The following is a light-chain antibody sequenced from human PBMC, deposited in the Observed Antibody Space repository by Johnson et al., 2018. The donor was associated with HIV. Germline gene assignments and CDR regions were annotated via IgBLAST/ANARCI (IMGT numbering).Light chain of an antibody. CDR1: SSNIGNNY. J-gene: IGLJ1*01. V-gene: IGLV1-51*01. CDR2: ETN. Sequence: QSVLTQPPSVSAAPGQKVTISCSGSSSNIGNNYVSWYQQLPGTAPKLLIYETNKRPSGIPDRFSGSKSGTSATLGITGLQTGDEADYYCGTWDSSLSAGYGFGTGTKVTVL. CDR3: GTWDSSLSAGYG.